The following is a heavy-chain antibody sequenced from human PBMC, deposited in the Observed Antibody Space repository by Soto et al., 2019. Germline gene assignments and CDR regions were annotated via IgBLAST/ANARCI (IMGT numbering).Heavy chain of an antibody. Sequence: EVQLLESGGGLVQPGGSLRLSCAASGFTFSSYAMRWVRQAPGKGLEWVSAISGSGDSTYYADSVKGRFTISRDNSKKPLYLQMNSLRAEDTAVYYCARRDSGSYYYYWGQGTLVTVSS. V-gene: IGHV3-23*01. CDR1: GFTFSSYA. CDR3: ARRDSGSYYYY. J-gene: IGHJ4*02. D-gene: IGHD1-26*01. CDR2: ISGSGDST.